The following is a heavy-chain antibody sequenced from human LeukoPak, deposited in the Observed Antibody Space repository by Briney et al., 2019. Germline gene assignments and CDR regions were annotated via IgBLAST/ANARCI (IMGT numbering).Heavy chain of an antibody. CDR3: ARSSPYDFWSGYYYYYYYGMDV. D-gene: IGHD3-3*01. CDR2: IYYSGST. CDR1: GGSISSYY. J-gene: IGHJ6*02. V-gene: IGHV4-59*08. Sequence: SSETLSLTCTVSGGSISSYYWSWIRQPPGKGLEWIGYIYYSGSTNYNPSLKSRVTISVDTSKNQFSLKLGSVAAADTAVYYCARSSPYDFWSGYYYYYYYGMDVWGQGTTVTVSS.